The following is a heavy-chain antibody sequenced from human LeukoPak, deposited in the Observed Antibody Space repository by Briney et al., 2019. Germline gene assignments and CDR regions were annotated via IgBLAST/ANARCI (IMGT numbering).Heavy chain of an antibody. CDR1: GGSFSGYY. D-gene: IGHD4-17*01. CDR2: INHSGST. V-gene: IGHV4-34*01. J-gene: IGHJ6*03. CDR3: ARGSANYGDYTRGYYYYMDV. Sequence: PSETLSLTCAVYGGSFSGYYWSWIRQPPGKGLEWIGEINHSGSTNYSPSLKSRVTISVYTSKNQFSLRLSSATAADTAVYYCARGSANYGDYTRGYYYYMDVWGKGTAVTVSS.